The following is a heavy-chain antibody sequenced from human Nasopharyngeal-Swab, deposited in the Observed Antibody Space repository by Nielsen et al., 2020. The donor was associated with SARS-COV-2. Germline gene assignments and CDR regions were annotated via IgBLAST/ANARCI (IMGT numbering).Heavy chain of an antibody. V-gene: IGHV3-66*01. CDR3: ARVPAGGYDSSGGY. CDR1: GFTVSSHY. J-gene: IGHJ4*02. D-gene: IGHD3-22*01. Sequence: GGSLRLSCAASGFTVSSHYMTWVRQAPGKGLEWVSAIHSGGSAYYADSVKGRFTISRDNSKNTLYLQMNSLRAEDTAVYYCARVPAGGYDSSGGYWGQGTLVTVSS. CDR2: IHSGGSA.